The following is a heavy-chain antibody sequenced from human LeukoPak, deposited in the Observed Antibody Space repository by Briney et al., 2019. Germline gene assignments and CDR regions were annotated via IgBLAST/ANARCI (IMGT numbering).Heavy chain of an antibody. D-gene: IGHD3-22*01. J-gene: IGHJ1*01. CDR1: GFTFSSYA. V-gene: IGHV3-30-3*01. CDR2: ISYDGSNK. CDR3: ARAPAHYDSSGYYLEYFQH. Sequence: PGGSLRLSCAASGFTFSSYAMHWVRQAPGKGLEWVAVISYDGSNKYYADSVKGRFTISRDNSENTLYLQMNSLRAEDTAVYYCARAPAHYDSSGYYLEYFQHWGQGTLVTVSS.